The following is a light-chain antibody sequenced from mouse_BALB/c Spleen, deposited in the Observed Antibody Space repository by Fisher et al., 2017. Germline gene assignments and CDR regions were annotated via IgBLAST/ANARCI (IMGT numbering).Light chain of an antibody. CDR1: SSVSSSY. J-gene: IGKJ2*01. Sequence: IVLTQTPAIMSASLGERVTMTCTASSSVSSSYLHWYQQKPGSSPKLWIYSTSNLASGVPARFSGSGSGTSYSLTISSMEAEDAASYYCQQYSGYPLYTFGGGTKLEIK. V-gene: IGKV4-74*01. CDR3: QQYSGYPLYT. CDR2: STS.